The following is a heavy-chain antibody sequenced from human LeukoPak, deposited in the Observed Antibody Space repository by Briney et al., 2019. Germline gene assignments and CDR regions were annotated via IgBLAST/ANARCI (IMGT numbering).Heavy chain of an antibody. Sequence: ASVKVSFKASGYTFTGHFIQWVRQAPGQGPEWMGRIDPNDGGTNYAQKFQGRVTMTRDTSISTAYMKLSSLRSDDTAVYYCASSSWYYFDYWGQGTLVTVSS. V-gene: IGHV1-2*06. CDR2: IDPNDGGT. CDR3: ASSSWYYFDY. J-gene: IGHJ4*02. D-gene: IGHD6-13*01. CDR1: GYTFTGHF.